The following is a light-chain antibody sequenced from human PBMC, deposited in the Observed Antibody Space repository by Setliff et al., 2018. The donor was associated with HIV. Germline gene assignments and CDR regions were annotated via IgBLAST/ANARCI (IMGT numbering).Light chain of an antibody. Sequence: QSVLTQPPAVSGAPGQRVVISCTGGSSNIGAAYDVHWYQVLPGRAPKLLVYGNNNRPSGVPDRFSGSKSGTSASLAITGLQAEDEADYFCQSYDRRLSGSGVFGTGTKVTVL. V-gene: IGLV1-40*01. CDR2: GNN. J-gene: IGLJ1*01. CDR3: QSYDRRLSGSGV. CDR1: SSNIGAAYD.